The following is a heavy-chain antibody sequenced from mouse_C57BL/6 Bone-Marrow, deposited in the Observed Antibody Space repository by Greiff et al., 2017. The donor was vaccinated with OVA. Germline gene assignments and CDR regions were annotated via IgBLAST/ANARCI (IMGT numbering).Heavy chain of an antibody. D-gene: IGHD1-1*01. J-gene: IGHJ2*01. CDR3: ACYYYCSSSFDY. CDR1: GFNITDYY. Sequence: EVQLHQSGAELVKPGASVKLSCTASGFNITDYYMHWVKQRTEQGLEWIGRIDPEDGETKYDPKFQGKATITADTSCNTAYLQLSSLTSEDTAVYYGACYYYCSSSFDYWGQGTTLTVSS. V-gene: IGHV14-2*01. CDR2: IDPEDGET.